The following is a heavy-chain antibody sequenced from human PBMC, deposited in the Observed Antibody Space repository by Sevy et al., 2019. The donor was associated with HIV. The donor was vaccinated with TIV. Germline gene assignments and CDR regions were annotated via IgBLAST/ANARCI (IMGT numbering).Heavy chain of an antibody. CDR3: ARDSGYTGYD. D-gene: IGHD5-12*01. CDR1: GFTFSAYS. J-gene: IGHJ4*02. Sequence: GGSLRLSCATSGFTFSAYSMNWVRQAPGKGLEWVSSISRSSTYIYYTDSVKGRFTLSRDNARNSLYLQMNSPRVDDTAVYYCARDSGYTGYDWGQGTLVTVSS. CDR2: ISRSSTYI. V-gene: IGHV3-21*01.